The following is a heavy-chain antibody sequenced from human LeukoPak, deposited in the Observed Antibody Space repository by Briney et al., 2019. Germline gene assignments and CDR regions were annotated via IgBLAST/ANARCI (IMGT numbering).Heavy chain of an antibody. V-gene: IGHV3-30*18. J-gene: IGHJ4*02. D-gene: IGHD5-18*01. Sequence: TGGSLRLSCAAPGFTFSSYGMHWVRRAPGKGLEWVAVISYDGSNKYYADSVKGRFTISRDNSKNTLYLQMNSLRAEDTAVYYCAKDPDTAMVTLYYFDYWGQGTLVTVSS. CDR1: GFTFSSYG. CDR3: AKDPDTAMVTLYYFDY. CDR2: ISYDGSNK.